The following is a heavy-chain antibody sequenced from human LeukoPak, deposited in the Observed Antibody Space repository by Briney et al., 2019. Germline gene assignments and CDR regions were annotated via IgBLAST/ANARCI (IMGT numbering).Heavy chain of an antibody. Sequence: ASVKVSCKASGYTFTSYFMHWVRQAPGQGLEWMGWINPNSGGTNYAQKFQGRVTMTRDTSISTAYMELSRLRSDDTAVYYCARGPYYYDSSGQNEYFQHWGQGTLVTVSS. CDR1: GYTFTSYF. V-gene: IGHV1-2*02. J-gene: IGHJ1*01. CDR3: ARGPYYYDSSGQNEYFQH. CDR2: INPNSGGT. D-gene: IGHD3-22*01.